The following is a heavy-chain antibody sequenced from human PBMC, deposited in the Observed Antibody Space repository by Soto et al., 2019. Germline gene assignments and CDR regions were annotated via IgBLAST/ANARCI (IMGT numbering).Heavy chain of an antibody. D-gene: IGHD2-15*01. CDR3: ARVQGYCSGGSCYSLSLDY. CDR2: IYYSGST. Sequence: QVQLQESGPGLVKPSETLSLTCTVSGGSISSYYWSWIRQPPGKGLEWIGYIYYSGSTNYNPSLKSRVSISVATSKNQFSLKLSSVTAADTAVYYCARVQGYCSGGSCYSLSLDYWGQGTLVTVSS. J-gene: IGHJ4*02. V-gene: IGHV4-59*01. CDR1: GGSISSYY.